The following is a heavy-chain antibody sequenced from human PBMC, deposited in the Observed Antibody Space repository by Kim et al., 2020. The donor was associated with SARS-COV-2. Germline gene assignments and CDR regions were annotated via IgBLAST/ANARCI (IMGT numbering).Heavy chain of an antibody. V-gene: IGHV3-30*04. CDR1: GFTFSSYA. D-gene: IGHD6-13*01. Sequence: GRSLRLSCAASGFTFSSYAMHWVRQAPGKGLEWVAVISYDGSNKYYGDSVKGRFTISRDNSKNTLYLQMNSLRAEDTAVYYCSRDRGGEPQLPNMGYYY. CDR2: ISYDGSNK. CDR3: SRDRGGEPQLPNMGYYY. J-gene: IGHJ6*01.